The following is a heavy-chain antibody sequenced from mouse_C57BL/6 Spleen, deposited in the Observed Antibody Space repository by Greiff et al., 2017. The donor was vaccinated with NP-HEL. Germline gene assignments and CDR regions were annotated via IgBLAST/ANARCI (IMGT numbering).Heavy chain of an antibody. V-gene: IGHV1-69*01. D-gene: IGHD3-1*01. Sequence: VQLQQPGAELVKPGASVKVSCKASGYTFTSYWMHWVKQRPGQGLEWIGEIDPSDSYTNYNQKFKGKSTLTVDKSSSTAYMQLSSLTSEDSAVYYCARLGTWGYWGQGTTLTVSS. CDR1: GYTFTSYW. CDR2: IDPSDSYT. J-gene: IGHJ2*01. CDR3: ARLGTWGY.